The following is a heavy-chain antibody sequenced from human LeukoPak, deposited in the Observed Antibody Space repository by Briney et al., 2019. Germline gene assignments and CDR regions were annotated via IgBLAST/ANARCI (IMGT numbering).Heavy chain of an antibody. CDR1: GFTFSSYG. CDR3: AKDLFSYYYDSSGGVDY. CDR2: IRYDGSNK. V-gene: IGHV3-30*02. D-gene: IGHD3-22*01. J-gene: IGHJ4*02. Sequence: GGSLRLSCAASGFTFSSYGMHWVRQAPGKGLEWVAFIRYDGSNKYYADSVKGRFTISRDNSKNTLYLQMNSLRAEDTAVYYCAKDLFSYYYDSSGGVDYWGQGTLVTVSS.